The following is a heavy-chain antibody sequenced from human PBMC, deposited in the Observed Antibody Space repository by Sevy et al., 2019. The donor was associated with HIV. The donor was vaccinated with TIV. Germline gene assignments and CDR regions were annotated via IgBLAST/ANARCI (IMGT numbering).Heavy chain of an antibody. CDR2: IYYTGST. J-gene: IGHJ4*02. CDR3: ARWVSTVAF. D-gene: IGHD4-17*01. CDR1: GGSISSYY. Sequence: SETLSLTCTVSGGSISSYYWSWIRQPPGKGLEWIGYIYYTGSTNYNPSLKSRVTISVDTSKNQFSLKLSSVTAADTAVYYCARWVSTVAFWGQGTLVTVSS. V-gene: IGHV4-59*13.